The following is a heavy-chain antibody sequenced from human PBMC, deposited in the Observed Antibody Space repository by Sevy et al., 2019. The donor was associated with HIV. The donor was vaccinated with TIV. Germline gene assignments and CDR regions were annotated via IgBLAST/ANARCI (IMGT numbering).Heavy chain of an antibody. CDR1: GGSFSGYY. V-gene: IGHV4-34*01. CDR3: ARLMDFWSGYYSRFDP. J-gene: IGHJ5*02. CDR2: INHSGST. Sequence: SETLSLTCAVYGGSFSGYYWSWIRQPPGKGLEWIGEINHSGSTNYNPSLKSRVTISVDTSKNQFSLKLSSVTAAETAVYYCARLMDFWSGYYSRFDPWGQGTLVTVSS. D-gene: IGHD3-3*01.